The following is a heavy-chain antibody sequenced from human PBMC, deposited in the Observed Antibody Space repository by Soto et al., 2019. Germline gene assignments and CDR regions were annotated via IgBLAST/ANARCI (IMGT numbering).Heavy chain of an antibody. J-gene: IGHJ4*02. CDR2: INAGNGNT. CDR1: GYTFTSYA. V-gene: IGHV1-3*05. Sequence: QVQLVQSGAEEKKPGASVKDSCKASGYTFTSYAIHWVRQAPGQRLEWMGWINAGNGNTKYSQKFQGRVTITRDTSASTAYMELSSLKSEDTAVYYCARGDWWLFDYWAQGTLVTVSS. D-gene: IGHD2-8*02. CDR3: ARGDWWLFDY.